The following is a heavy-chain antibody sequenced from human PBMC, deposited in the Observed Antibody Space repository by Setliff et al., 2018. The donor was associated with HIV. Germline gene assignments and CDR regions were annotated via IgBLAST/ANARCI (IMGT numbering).Heavy chain of an antibody. CDR1: GYTFTSYG. J-gene: IGHJ3*02. CDR3: ATLAQDLHSSAFDTFDI. V-gene: IGHV1-2*02. Sequence: ASVKVSCKASGYTFTSYGISWVRQAPGQGLEWMGWIKPESGDTNYAQKFQVRLTMTRDTSINTAYMVLGRLTSDDTAVYYCATLAQDLHSSAFDTFDIWGQGTMVTVSS. D-gene: IGHD3-22*01. CDR2: IKPESGDT.